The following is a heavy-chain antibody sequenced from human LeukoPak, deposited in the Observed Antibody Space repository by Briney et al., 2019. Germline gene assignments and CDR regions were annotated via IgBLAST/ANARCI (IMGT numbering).Heavy chain of an antibody. CDR2: IIPIFGTA. Sequence: ASVKVSCKASGGTFSSYAISWGRQAPGQGLEWVGGIIPIFGTANYAQKFQGRVTITADESTSTAYMELSSLRSEDTAVYYCAGYDYIWGSYRFFSYWGQGTLVTVSS. CDR1: GGTFSSYA. D-gene: IGHD3-16*02. J-gene: IGHJ4*02. CDR3: AGYDYIWGSYRFFSY. V-gene: IGHV1-69*13.